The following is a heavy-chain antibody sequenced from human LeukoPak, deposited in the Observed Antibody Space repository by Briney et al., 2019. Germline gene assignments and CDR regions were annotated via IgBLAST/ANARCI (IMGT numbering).Heavy chain of an antibody. Sequence: GGSLRLSCAVSGFTFSSCAMSWVRQAPGKGLEWVSAISGSGGSTYYADSVKGRFTISRDNAKNTLYLQMNSLGAEDTAVYSCASDSTGSDDYWGQGTLVTVSS. V-gene: IGHV3-23*01. D-gene: IGHD2-15*01. CDR3: ASDSTGSDDY. J-gene: IGHJ4*02. CDR1: GFTFSSCA. CDR2: ISGSGGST.